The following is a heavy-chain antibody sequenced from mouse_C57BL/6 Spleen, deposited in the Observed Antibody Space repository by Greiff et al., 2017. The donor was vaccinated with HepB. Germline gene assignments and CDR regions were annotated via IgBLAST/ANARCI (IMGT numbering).Heavy chain of an antibody. CDR3: TRGDYAFDY. V-gene: IGHV1-15*01. D-gene: IGHD2-4*01. Sequence: QVQLQQSGAELVRPGASVTLSCKASGYTFTDYEMHWVKQTPVHGLEWIGAIDPETGGTAYNQKFKGKAILTADKSSSTAYMELRSLTSEDSAVYYCTRGDYAFDYWGQGTTLTVSS. J-gene: IGHJ2*01. CDR2: IDPETGGT. CDR1: GYTFTDYE.